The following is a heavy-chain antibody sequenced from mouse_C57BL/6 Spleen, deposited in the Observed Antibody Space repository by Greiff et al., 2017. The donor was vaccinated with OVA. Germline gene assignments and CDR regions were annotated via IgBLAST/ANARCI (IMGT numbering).Heavy chain of an antibody. V-gene: IGHV1-54*01. J-gene: IGHJ2*01. D-gene: IGHD5-5*01. CDR3: ARQTSYPYYFDY. Sequence: VQLQQSGAELVRPGTSVKVSCKASGYAFTNYLVEWVKQRPGQGLEWIGVINPGSGGTNYNEKFKGKATLTADKSSSTAYMQLSSLTSEDSAVYFCARQTSYPYYFDYWGQGTTLTVSS. CDR1: GYAFTNYL. CDR2: INPGSGGT.